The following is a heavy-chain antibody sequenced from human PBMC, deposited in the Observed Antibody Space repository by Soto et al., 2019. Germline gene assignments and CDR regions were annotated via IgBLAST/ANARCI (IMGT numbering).Heavy chain of an antibody. Sequence: GGSLRLSCAASGFTFSSYAMSWVRQAPGKGLEWVSAISGSGGSTYYADSVKGRFTIPRDNSKNTLYLQMNSLRAEDTAVYYCAKSKRILLGYCSSTSCPNWFDPWGQGTLVTVSS. D-gene: IGHD2-2*01. V-gene: IGHV3-23*01. CDR3: AKSKRILLGYCSSTSCPNWFDP. CDR1: GFTFSSYA. J-gene: IGHJ5*02. CDR2: ISGSGGST.